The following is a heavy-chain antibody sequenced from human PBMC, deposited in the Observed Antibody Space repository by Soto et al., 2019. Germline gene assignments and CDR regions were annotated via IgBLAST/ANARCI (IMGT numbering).Heavy chain of an antibody. D-gene: IGHD2-8*02. CDR3: AGDKITGLFDY. J-gene: IGHJ4*02. CDR1: VGSFSVYY. Sequence: QVQLQQWGAGLLKPSETLSITCADSVGSFSVYYWTWIRQPPGTGLEWIGEINHSGSTNYNPSLNSRVTISVDTSKLQFSLKLTSVTAADTAVYYFAGDKITGLFDYWRQGTLVTVSS. CDR2: INHSGST. V-gene: IGHV4-34*01.